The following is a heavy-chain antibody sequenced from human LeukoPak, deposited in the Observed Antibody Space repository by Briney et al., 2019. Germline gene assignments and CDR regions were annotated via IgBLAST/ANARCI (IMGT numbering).Heavy chain of an antibody. CDR3: AKDVCGNYCSFDV. CDR2: ISGSGDNT. Sequence: PGGSLRLSCAASGLTFSNYAMSWVRQAPGKGLEWVSGISGSGDNTYYADSAKGRFTISRDNSKNTVYLQMNSLRAEDTALYYCAKDVCGNYCSFDVWGQGTMVTVSS. V-gene: IGHV3-23*01. D-gene: IGHD1-26*01. CDR1: GLTFSNYA. J-gene: IGHJ3*01.